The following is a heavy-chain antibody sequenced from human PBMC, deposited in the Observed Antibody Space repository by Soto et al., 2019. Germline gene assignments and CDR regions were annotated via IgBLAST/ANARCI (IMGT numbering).Heavy chain of an antibody. J-gene: IGHJ4*02. V-gene: IGHV1-69*01. CDR1: GGTFNNYA. CDR2: IIPIFNSA. Sequence: QVQLVQSRAEVKRPGSSVKVSCKASGGTFNNYALSWVRQAPGQGLEWVGGIIPIFNSANYAQKFQGRVTITADDSTSTAYMELRSLRPDDTAVYYCAREVTVASYSFDFWGQGTLVTVSS. CDR3: AREVTVASYSFDF. D-gene: IGHD5-12*01.